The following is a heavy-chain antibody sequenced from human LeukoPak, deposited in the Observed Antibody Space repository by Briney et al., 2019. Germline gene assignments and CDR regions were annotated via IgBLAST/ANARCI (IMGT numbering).Heavy chain of an antibody. Sequence: ASVKVSCKASGYTFTGYYMHWVRQAPGQGLEWMGWINPNSGGTNYAQKFQGRVTMTRDTSISTAYMELSRLRSDDTAVYYCARDNPGGYCSSTSCYSEYFQHWGQGTLVTVSS. CDR1: GYTFTGYY. CDR2: INPNSGGT. CDR3: ARDNPGGYCSSTSCYSEYFQH. J-gene: IGHJ1*01. D-gene: IGHD2-2*01. V-gene: IGHV1-2*02.